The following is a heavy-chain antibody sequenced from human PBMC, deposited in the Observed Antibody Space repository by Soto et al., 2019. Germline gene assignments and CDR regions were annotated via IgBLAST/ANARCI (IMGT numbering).Heavy chain of an antibody. CDR3: ARSLLWFGELFGWFDP. CDR2: IYYSGIT. D-gene: IGHD3-10*01. Sequence: PSETLSLTCTVSGGSISSSSYYWGWIRQPPGKGLEWIGSIYYSGITNYNPSLKSRVTISVDTSKNQFSLKLSSVTAADTAVYYCARSLLWFGELFGWFDPWGQGTLVTVSS. V-gene: IGHV4-39*07. CDR1: GGSISSSSYY. J-gene: IGHJ5*02.